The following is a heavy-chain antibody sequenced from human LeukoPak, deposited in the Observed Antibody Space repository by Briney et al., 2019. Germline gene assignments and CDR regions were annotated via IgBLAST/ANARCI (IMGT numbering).Heavy chain of an antibody. D-gene: IGHD3-10*01. CDR3: ARNYGSGSYYTNYYYYYYMDV. V-gene: IGHV1-18*01. CDR2: ISPFNGNT. J-gene: IGHJ6*03. CDR1: GYTFTSYG. Sequence: GASVKVSCKASGYTFTSYGISWVRQAPGQGLEWMGWISPFNGNTNYAQRVKGRVTMTTDTSTSTAYMELRSLRSEDTAVYYCARNYGSGSYYTNYYYYYYMDVWGKGTTVTVSS.